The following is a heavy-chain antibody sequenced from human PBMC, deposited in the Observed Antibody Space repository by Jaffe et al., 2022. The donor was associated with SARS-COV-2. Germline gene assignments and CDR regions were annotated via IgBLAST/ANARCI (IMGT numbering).Heavy chain of an antibody. V-gene: IGHV3-33*01. Sequence: QVQLVESGGGVVQPGRSLRLSCAASGFTFSSYGMHWVRQAPGKGLEWVAVIWYDGSNKYYADSVKGRFTISRDNSKNTLYLQMNSLRAEDTAVYYCARDCGGDCLFDYWGQGTLVTVSS. CDR1: GFTFSSYG. J-gene: IGHJ4*02. CDR2: IWYDGSNK. CDR3: ARDCGGDCLFDY. D-gene: IGHD2-21*02.